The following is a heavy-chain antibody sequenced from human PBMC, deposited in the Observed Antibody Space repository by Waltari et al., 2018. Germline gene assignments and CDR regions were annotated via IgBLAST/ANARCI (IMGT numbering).Heavy chain of an antibody. V-gene: IGHV3-66*01. CDR2: IYSGGST. Sequence: EVQLVESGGGLVKPGGSLRLSCAASGFTFSSYRMNWVRPAPGKGLEWVSVIYSGGSTYYADSVKGRFTIARDNSKNTLYLQMNSLRAEDTAVYYCARDSWGSGWWWYFDLWGRGTLVTVSS. D-gene: IGHD6-19*01. CDR1: GFTFSSYR. CDR3: ARDSWGSGWWWYFDL. J-gene: IGHJ2*01.